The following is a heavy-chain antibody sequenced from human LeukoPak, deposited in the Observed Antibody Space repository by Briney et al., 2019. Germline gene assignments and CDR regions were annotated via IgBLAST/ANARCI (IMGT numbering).Heavy chain of an antibody. CDR1: GFTFSSYG. V-gene: IGHV3-30*18. CDR3: AKVGATSVFDY. CDR2: VSYDGNNK. D-gene: IGHD1-26*01. J-gene: IGHJ4*02. Sequence: PGGSLRLSCAASGFTFSSYGMHWVRQAPGKGLEWVAVVSYDGNNKYYADSVKGRFTISRDNSKNTLYLQMNSLRAEDTAVYYCAKVGATSVFDYWGQGTLVTVSS.